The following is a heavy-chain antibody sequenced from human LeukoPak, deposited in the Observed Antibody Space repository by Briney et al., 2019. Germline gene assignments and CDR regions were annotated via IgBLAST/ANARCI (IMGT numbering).Heavy chain of an antibody. D-gene: IGHD6-19*01. J-gene: IGHJ4*02. CDR3: ARESANSSGWPFDY. CDR1: GGSISSGSYY. CDR2: IYTSGST. Sequence: SQTLSLTCTVSGGSISSGSYYWSWIRQPAGKGLEWIGRIYTSGSTNYNPSLKSRVTISVDTSKNQFSLKLSSVTAADTAVYYRARESANSSGWPFDYWGQGTLVTVSS. V-gene: IGHV4-61*02.